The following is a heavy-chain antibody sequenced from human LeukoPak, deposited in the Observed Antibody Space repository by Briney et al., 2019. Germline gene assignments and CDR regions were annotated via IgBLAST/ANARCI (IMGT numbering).Heavy chain of an antibody. CDR1: GGSISSYY. Sequence: SETLSLTCTVSGGSISSYYWSWIRQPAGKGLEWIGRIYTSGSTNCNPSLKSQVTMSVDTSKNQFSLKLSSVTAADTAVYYCARVKVSGWFRGGVDWFDPWGQGTLVTVSS. CDR2: IYTSGST. D-gene: IGHD6-19*01. CDR3: ARVKVSGWFRGGVDWFDP. V-gene: IGHV4-4*07. J-gene: IGHJ5*02.